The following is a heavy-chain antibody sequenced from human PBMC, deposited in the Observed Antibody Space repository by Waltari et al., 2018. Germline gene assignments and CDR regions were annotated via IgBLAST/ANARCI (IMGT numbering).Heavy chain of an antibody. CDR3: ARRSIIDI. V-gene: IGHV4-38-2*01. D-gene: IGHD3-16*01. CDR2: IYHSGST. J-gene: IGHJ3*02. Sequence: QVQLQESGPGLVKPSDTLSLTCAVSGYSISSGYYWGWIRQPPGKGLEWIGSIYHSGSTYYNPSLKSRVTISVDTSKNQFSLKLSSVTAADTAVYYCARRSIIDIWGQGTMVTVSS. CDR1: GYSISSGYY.